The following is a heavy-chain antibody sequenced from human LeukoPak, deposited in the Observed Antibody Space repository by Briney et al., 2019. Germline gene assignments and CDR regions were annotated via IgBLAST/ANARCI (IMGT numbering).Heavy chain of an antibody. CDR1: GFIFSDYY. V-gene: IGHV3-11*06. CDR3: ARVAVAGFGSGY. CDR2: ISTSSTYT. D-gene: IGHD6-19*01. Sequence: PGGSLRLSCAASGFIFSDYYMNWIRQAPGKGLEWVSYISTSSTYTKYADSVKGRFTISRDNAKNSLFLGMDFLRAEDTAVYYCARVAVAGFGSGYWGQGTLVTVSS. J-gene: IGHJ4*02.